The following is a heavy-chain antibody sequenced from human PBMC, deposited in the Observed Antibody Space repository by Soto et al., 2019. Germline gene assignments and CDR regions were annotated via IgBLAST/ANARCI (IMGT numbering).Heavy chain of an antibody. CDR2: ISSSSSYI. V-gene: IGHV3-21*01. J-gene: IGHJ6*02. CDR3: ARDGYYDFWSGYPVYYYYGMDV. D-gene: IGHD3-3*01. Sequence: WIRQPPGKGLEWVSSISSSSSYIYYADSVKGRFTISRDNAKNSLYLQMNSLRAEDTAVYYCARDGYYDFWSGYPVYYYYGMDVWGQGTTVTVS.